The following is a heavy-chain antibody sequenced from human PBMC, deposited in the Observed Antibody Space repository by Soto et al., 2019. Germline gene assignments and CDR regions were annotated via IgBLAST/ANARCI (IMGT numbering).Heavy chain of an antibody. V-gene: IGHV2-5*01. D-gene: IGHD3-22*01. CDR3: AHSKYYYDTSGHPQLTFYDAFDM. J-gene: IGHJ3*02. CDR2: IYWNDDK. Sequence: SGPTLVNPTQTLTLTCTFSGFSLSTTTLGVGWIRQPPGKALEWLALIYWNDDKRYSTSLKSRLTITKDTSRNQVVLTMTNMDPVDTATYYCAHSKYYYDTSGHPQLTFYDAFDMWGQGILVTRLL. CDR1: GFSLSTTTLG.